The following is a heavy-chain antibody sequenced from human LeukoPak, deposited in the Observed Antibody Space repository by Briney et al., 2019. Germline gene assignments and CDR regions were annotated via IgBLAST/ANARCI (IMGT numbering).Heavy chain of an antibody. D-gene: IGHD5-24*01. J-gene: IGHJ4*02. V-gene: IGHV3-30-3*01. CDR2: ISYDGSNK. CDR1: GFTFSSYA. CDR3: AGGMATITNFDY. Sequence: GGSLRLSCAASGFTFSSYAMHWVRQAPGKGLEWVAVISYDGSNKYYADSVKGRFTISRDNSKNTLYLQMNSLRAENTAVYYCAGGMATITNFDYWGQGTPVTVSS.